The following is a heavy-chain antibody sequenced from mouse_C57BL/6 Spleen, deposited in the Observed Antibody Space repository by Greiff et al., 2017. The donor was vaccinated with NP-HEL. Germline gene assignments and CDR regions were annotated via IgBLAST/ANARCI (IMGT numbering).Heavy chain of an antibody. CDR3: ARREDGNYFDY. V-gene: IGHV1-80*01. CDR2: IYPGDGDT. Sequence: QVQLQQSGAELVKPGASVKISCKASGYAFSSYWMNWVKQRPGKGLEWIGQIYPGDGDTNYNGKFKGKATLTADKSSSTAYMQLSSLTSEDSAVYFCARREDGNYFDYWGQGTTLTVSS. D-gene: IGHD2-1*01. J-gene: IGHJ2*01. CDR1: GYAFSSYW.